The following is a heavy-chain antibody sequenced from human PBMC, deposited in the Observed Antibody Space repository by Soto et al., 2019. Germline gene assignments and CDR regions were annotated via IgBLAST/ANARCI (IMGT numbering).Heavy chain of an antibody. J-gene: IGHJ3*02. CDR3: ARQGTHLGSSVYDGAYDAFDI. CDR2: IRGKTHNYAT. Sequence: EVQLVESGGGLVQPGGSLKLSCAASGFTFSGSTMQWVRQASGKGLEWVGRIRGKTHNYATAYAASLRGRFTISRDDSKKTTYLQLNSLKTDDTAVYFCARQGTHLGSSVYDGAYDAFDIWGQGTMVTVSS. CDR1: GFTFSGST. D-gene: IGHD2-8*01. V-gene: IGHV3-73*02.